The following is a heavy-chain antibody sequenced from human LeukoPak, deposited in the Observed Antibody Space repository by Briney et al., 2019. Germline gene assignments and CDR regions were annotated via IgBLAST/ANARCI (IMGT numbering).Heavy chain of an antibody. J-gene: IGHJ5*02. D-gene: IGHD6-6*01. CDR2: ISSSSDYI. CDR1: GFSFSTYS. Sequence: GGSLRLSCAASGFSFSTYSMNWVRLAPGKGLEWVSSISSSSDYIYYADSVKGRFTISRDNARKSLYLQMNSLRAEDTAVYYCARGLASSAVSYNWFDPWGQGTLVTVSS. CDR3: ARGLASSAVSYNWFDP. V-gene: IGHV3-21*01.